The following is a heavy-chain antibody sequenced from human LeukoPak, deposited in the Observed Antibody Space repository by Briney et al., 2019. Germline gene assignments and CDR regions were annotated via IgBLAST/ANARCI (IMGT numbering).Heavy chain of an antibody. J-gene: IGHJ4*02. Sequence: GGSLRLSCEASGFTFSRYGMSWVRQAPGKGLEWVSAIRGSGGSAYYADSVKGRFTISRDNSKNTLYLQMNTLRAEDTAIYYCVKDSPHFDYWGQGTLVTVSS. CDR2: IRGSGGSA. CDR1: GFTFSRYG. V-gene: IGHV3-23*01. CDR3: VKDSPHFDY.